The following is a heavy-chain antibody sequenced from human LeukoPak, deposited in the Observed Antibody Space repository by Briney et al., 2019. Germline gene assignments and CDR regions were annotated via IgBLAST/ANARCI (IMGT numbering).Heavy chain of an antibody. CDR3: TAEQPGTTVDY. CDR1: GGSITSSSYY. Sequence: PSETLSLTCTVSGGSITSSSYYWGWIRQPPGKGLEWIGSIYYTANSYYNPTLRSRLTVSVDTSRNQFSLKLSSVTAADTAVYFCTAEQPGTTVDYWGQGTLVTVSS. J-gene: IGHJ4*02. D-gene: IGHD1-7*01. V-gene: IGHV4-39*07. CDR2: IYYTANS.